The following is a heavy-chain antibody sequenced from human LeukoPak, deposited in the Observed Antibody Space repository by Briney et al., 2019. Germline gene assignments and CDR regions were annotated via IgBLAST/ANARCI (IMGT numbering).Heavy chain of an antibody. CDR3: ARGRGIAAAPTNWFDP. D-gene: IGHD6-13*01. Sequence: PSETLSLTCTVSGGSISSGGYYWSWIRQHPGKGLEWIGYIYYSGSTYYNPSLKSRVTISVDTSKNQLSLKLSSVTAADTAVYYCARGRGIAAAPTNWFDPWGQGTLVTVSS. V-gene: IGHV4-31*03. J-gene: IGHJ5*02. CDR1: GGSISSGGYY. CDR2: IYYSGST.